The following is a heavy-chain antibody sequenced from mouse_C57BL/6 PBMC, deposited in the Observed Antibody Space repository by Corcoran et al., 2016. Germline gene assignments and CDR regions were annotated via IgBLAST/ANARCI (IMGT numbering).Heavy chain of an antibody. D-gene: IGHD1-1*01. J-gene: IGHJ3*01. CDR3: ARGYYYGSPAWFAY. CDR2: INTYSGVP. Sequence: QIQLVQSGPELKKPGETVKISCKVSGYTFTTYGMSWVKQAPGKGLKWMGWINTYSGVPTYADDFKGRFAFSLETSASTAYLQINNLKNEDTATYFCARGYYYGSPAWFAYWGQGTLVTVSA. CDR1: GYTFTTYG. V-gene: IGHV9-3*01.